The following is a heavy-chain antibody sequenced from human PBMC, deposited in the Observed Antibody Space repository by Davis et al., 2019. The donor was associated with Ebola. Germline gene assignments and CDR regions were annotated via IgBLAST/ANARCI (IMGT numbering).Heavy chain of an antibody. CDR1: GFTFSHFW. Sequence: PGGSLRLSCAASGFTFSHFWMSWVRQAPGKGLEWVANIKQDGSENFYVDSVKGRFTISRDNAKNSLYLQMNSLRAEDTAVYYCARSSIAARPGYYYGMDVWGQGTTVTVSS. CDR2: IKQDGSEN. CDR3: ARSSIAARPGYYYGMDV. D-gene: IGHD6-6*01. V-gene: IGHV3-7*01. J-gene: IGHJ6*02.